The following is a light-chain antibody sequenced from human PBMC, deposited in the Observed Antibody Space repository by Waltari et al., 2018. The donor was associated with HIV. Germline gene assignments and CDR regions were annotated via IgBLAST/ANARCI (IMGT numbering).Light chain of an antibody. CDR2: LNSDGSH. Sequence: QLVLTQSPSASASLGASVKLTCTLSSGHSSYAIAWHQQQPEKGPRYLMKLNSDGSHSKGDGIPDRFSGSSSGAERYLTISSLQSEDEADYYCQSYDSSLRGVLFGGGTKLTVL. V-gene: IGLV4-69*01. CDR1: SGHSSYA. CDR3: QSYDSSLRGVL. J-gene: IGLJ2*01.